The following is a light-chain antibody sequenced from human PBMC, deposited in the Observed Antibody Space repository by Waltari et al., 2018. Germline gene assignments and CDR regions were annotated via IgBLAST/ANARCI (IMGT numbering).Light chain of an antibody. CDR2: GAS. CDR1: QSVSSY. V-gene: IGKV3-20*01. J-gene: IGKJ1*01. CDR3: QQYGSSPGT. Sequence: EIVLTQSPGTLPLSPGDRATRSCRASQSVSSYLAWYQQKPGQAPRLLIYGASTRATGIPDRFSGSGSGTDFTLTISRLEPEDFAVYYCQQYGSSPGTFGQGTKVEIK.